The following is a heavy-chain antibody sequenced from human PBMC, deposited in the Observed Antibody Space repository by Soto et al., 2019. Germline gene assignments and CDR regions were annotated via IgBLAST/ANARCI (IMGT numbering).Heavy chain of an antibody. Sequence: SETLSLTCTVSGGSISSSSYYWGWIRQPPGKGLEWIGSIYYSGSTYYNPSLKSRVTISVDTSKNQFSLKLSSVTAADTAVYYCARRAVVVPAAMEGGWFDPWGQGTLVTVSS. V-gene: IGHV4-39*01. D-gene: IGHD2-2*01. CDR2: IYYSGST. CDR3: ARRAVVVPAAMEGGWFDP. CDR1: GGSISSSSYY. J-gene: IGHJ5*02.